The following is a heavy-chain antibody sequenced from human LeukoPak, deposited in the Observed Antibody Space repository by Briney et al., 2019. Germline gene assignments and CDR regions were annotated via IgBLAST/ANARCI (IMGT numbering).Heavy chain of an antibody. J-gene: IGHJ4*02. CDR1: GFTFSSYA. D-gene: IGHD3-10*01. CDR2: ISSSRSII. Sequence: HPGRSLRLSCAASGFTFSSYAMHWVRQAPGKGLEWVSYISSSRSIIYYADSVKGRFTISRDNAKNSLYLQMNSLRAEDTAVYYCARARGSYSFDYWGQGTLVTVSS. CDR3: ARARGSYSFDY. V-gene: IGHV3-48*01.